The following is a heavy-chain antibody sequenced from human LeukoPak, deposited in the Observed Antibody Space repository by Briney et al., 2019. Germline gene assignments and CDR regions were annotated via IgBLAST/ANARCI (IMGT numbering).Heavy chain of an antibody. CDR2: IYYSGST. J-gene: IGHJ3*02. V-gene: IGHV4-59*01. D-gene: IGHD3-3*01. CDR3: ARYTITIFGVVMDAFDI. Sequence: SETLSLTCTVSGGSISSYYWSWIRQPPGKGLEWIGYIYYSGSTNYNPSLKSRVTTSVDTSKNQFSLKLSSVTAADTAVYYCARYTITIFGVVMDAFDIWGQGTMVTVSS. CDR1: GGSISSYY.